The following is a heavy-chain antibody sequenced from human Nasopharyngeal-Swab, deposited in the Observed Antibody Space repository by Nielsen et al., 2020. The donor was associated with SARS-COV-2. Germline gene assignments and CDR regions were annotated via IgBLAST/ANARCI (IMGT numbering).Heavy chain of an antibody. CDR3: ARQNRGYYYGSGTFDL. D-gene: IGHD3-10*01. V-gene: IGHV3-48*02. Sequence: GESLKISCAASGFTFSSYSMNWVRQAPGKGLEWVSYISSSSSTIYYADSVKGRFTISRDNAKNSLYLQMNSLRDEDTAVYYCARQNRGYYYGSGTFDLWGRGTLVTVSS. J-gene: IGHJ2*01. CDR1: GFTFSSYS. CDR2: ISSSSSTI.